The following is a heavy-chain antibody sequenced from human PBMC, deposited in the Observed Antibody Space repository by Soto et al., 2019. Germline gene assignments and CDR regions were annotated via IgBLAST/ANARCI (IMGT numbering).Heavy chain of an antibody. CDR1: GFTFSNNY. J-gene: IGHJ4*02. CDR2: IYSGGST. Sequence: GGSLRLSCAASGFTFSNNYMTWVRQAPGKGLEWVSVIYSGGSTYYGGSVKGRFTISRDSSKNTLYLQMNSLRAEDTAVYYCAKASYFESLHWGQGTLVTAPQ. D-gene: IGHD3-10*01. V-gene: IGHV3-66*01. CDR3: AKASYFESLH.